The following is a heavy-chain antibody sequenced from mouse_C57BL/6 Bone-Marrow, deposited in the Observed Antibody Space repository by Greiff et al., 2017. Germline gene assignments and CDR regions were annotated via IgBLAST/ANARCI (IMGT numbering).Heavy chain of an antibody. D-gene: IGHD1-1*01. Sequence: VHVKQSGAELVRPGASVKLSCTASAFNIKDDYMHWVKQRPEQGLEWIGWIDPENGDTEYASKFQGKATITADTSSNTAYLQLSSLTSEDTAVYYCTTVVHYWGQGTTLTVSS. CDR2: IDPENGDT. CDR3: TTVVHY. CDR1: AFNIKDDY. J-gene: IGHJ2*01. V-gene: IGHV14-4*01.